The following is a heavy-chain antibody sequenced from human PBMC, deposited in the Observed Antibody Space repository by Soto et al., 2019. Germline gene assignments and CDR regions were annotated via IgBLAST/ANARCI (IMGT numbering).Heavy chain of an antibody. V-gene: IGHV4-61*01. CDR3: STRAYDTNGYYRFDP. CDR2: IFYTGSS. Sequence: SETLSLACSVSSGSVSGGSDYGSWIRQPPGKGLEWIGYIFYTGSSNYNLSLKSRVTISLDTSKNQFSLTLSAVTAADTAMYYCSTRAYDTNGYYRFDPWGQGTLVTVSS. CDR1: SGSVSGGSDY. J-gene: IGHJ5*01. D-gene: IGHD3-22*01.